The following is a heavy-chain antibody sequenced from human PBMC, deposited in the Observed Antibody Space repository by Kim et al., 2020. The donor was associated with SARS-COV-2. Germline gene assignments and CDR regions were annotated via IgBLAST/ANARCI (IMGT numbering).Heavy chain of an antibody. CDR3: AKDKISCDGYWYFDA. CDR2: IVGGGSS. CDR1: GFGFGSYA. V-gene: IGHV3-23*01. Sequence: GGSLRLSCAASGFGFGSYAMAWVRQAPGKGLECVAGIVGGGSSSYDDSAKGRFTISRDNSRNMVYLEVNSLRVDDTALYYCAKDKISCDGYWYFDAWGRGSLVTVSS. J-gene: IGHJ2*01.